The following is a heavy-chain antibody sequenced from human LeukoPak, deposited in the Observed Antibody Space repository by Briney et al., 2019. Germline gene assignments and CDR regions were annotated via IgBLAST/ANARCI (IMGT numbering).Heavy chain of an antibody. CDR1: GGSISSSY. J-gene: IGHJ2*01. V-gene: IGHV4-59*01. D-gene: IGHD2-15*01. Sequence: PSETLSLTCTVSGGSISSSYWSWIRQPPGKGPEWIGYIYYSGSTNYNPSLRSRVTISVDTSKNQFSLKLNSVTAADTAVYYCARVLGAYCSGGSCYSSWYFDLWGRGTLVTVSS. CDR3: ARVLGAYCSGGSCYSSWYFDL. CDR2: IYYSGST.